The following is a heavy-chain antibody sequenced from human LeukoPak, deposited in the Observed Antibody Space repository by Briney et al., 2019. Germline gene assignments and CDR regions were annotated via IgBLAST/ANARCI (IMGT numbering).Heavy chain of an antibody. CDR2: IYSCGST. CDR1: GFTVSSNY. D-gene: IGHD6-19*01. V-gene: IGHV3-66*03. J-gene: IGHJ6*02. Sequence: GGSLRLSCAASGFTVSSNYMSWVRQAPGKGLEWVSVIYSCGSTYYADSVKGRFTISRDNSKNTLYLQMNSLRAEDTAVYYCARDPSNYVPGSQWLEIIGAYYYYGMDVWGQGTTVTVSS. CDR3: ARDPSNYVPGSQWLEIIGAYYYYGMDV.